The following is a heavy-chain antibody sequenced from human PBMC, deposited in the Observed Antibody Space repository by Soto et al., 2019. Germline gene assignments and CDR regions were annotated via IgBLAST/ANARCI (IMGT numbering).Heavy chain of an antibody. CDR2: IYYSGST. J-gene: IGHJ4*02. D-gene: IGHD5-18*01. CDR1: GGSISSTSYY. Sequence: KPSETLSLTCTVSGGSISSTSYYWGWIRQPPGKGLEWIGNIYYSGSTYYNPSLTSRVTISVDTSKNQFSLKLSSVTAADTSVYYCARHKQGYNYDIDYWGRGTLVTVSS. V-gene: IGHV4-39*01. CDR3: ARHKQGYNYDIDY.